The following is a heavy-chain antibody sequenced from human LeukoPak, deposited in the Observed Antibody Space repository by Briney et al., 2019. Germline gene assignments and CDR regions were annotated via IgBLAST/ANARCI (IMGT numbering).Heavy chain of an antibody. J-gene: IGHJ3*02. CDR2: IIPIFGTA. Sequence: SVKVSCKASGGTFSSYAISWVRQAPGQGLEWMGGIIPIFGTANYAQKFQGRVTMTTDTSTSTAYMELRSLRSDDTAVYYCARKIAYCGGDCYDAFDIWGQGTMVTVSS. CDR3: ARKIAYCGGDCYDAFDI. V-gene: IGHV1-69*05. CDR1: GGTFSSYA. D-gene: IGHD2-21*02.